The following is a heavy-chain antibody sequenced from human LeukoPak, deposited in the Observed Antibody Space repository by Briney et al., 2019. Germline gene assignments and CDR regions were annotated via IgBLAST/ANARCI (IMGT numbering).Heavy chain of an antibody. J-gene: IGHJ4*02. CDR3: ARADIRAIASSGWYGFDY. CDR1: GYTFTSYG. D-gene: IGHD6-19*01. CDR2: ISDYNGNT. V-gene: IGHV1-18*01. Sequence: VASVKVSCKASGYTFTSYGISWVRQAPGQGLEWMGWISDYNGNTNYAQKFQGRVTMTTDTSTSTAYMELRSLRSDDTAVYYCARADIRAIASSGWYGFDYWGQGTLVTVSS.